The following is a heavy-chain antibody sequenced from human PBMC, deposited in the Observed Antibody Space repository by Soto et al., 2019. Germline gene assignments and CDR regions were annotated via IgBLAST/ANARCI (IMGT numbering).Heavy chain of an antibody. D-gene: IGHD6-13*01. CDR3: VKDWTGSTCPCMDV. V-gene: IGHV3-23*01. Sequence: EVQLLESGGGLVQPGGSLRLSCAASGITISNYPMSWVRQAPGKGLDWVSGISGSGDRTYYADSAKGRFTISKDISRNSLSLQLDSLGVEDTAVYFCVKDWTGSTCPCMDVWGQGTTVTVS. CDR1: GITISNYP. CDR2: ISGSGDRT. J-gene: IGHJ6*02.